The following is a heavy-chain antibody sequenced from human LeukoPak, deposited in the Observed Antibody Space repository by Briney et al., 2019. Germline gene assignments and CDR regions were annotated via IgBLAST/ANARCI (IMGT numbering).Heavy chain of an antibody. D-gene: IGHD3-10*01. Sequence: GESLKISCKGSGYSFTSYWMGWVRQMPGKGLEWMGIIYPGDSDTRYSPSFQGQVTISADKSISTAYLQWSSLKASDTAMYYCATRLGSKLWVGELTDWYFDLWGRGTLVTVSS. J-gene: IGHJ2*01. V-gene: IGHV5-51*01. CDR1: GYSFTSYW. CDR3: ATRLGSKLWVGELTDWYFDL. CDR2: IYPGDSDT.